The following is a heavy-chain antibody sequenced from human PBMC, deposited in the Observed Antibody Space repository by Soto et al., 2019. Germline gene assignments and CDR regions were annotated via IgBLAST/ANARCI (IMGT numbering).Heavy chain of an antibody. J-gene: IGHJ4*02. Sequence: TLSPTFTVSDDSISSGGYYWSSIRQHPGKGLEWIGHIYYSGSTYYNPSLKSRVTISVDTSKNQFSLKLSPVTAADTVVYYCARGGYSYGYPLDYWGQGTLVTVSS. V-gene: IGHV4-30-4*08. CDR1: DDSISSGGYY. D-gene: IGHD5-18*01. CDR3: ARGGYSYGYPLDY. CDR2: IYYSGST.